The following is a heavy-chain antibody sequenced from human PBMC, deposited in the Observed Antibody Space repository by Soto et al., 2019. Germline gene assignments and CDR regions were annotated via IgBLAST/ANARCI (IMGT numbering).Heavy chain of an antibody. CDR3: ARFLGPGYDYYYVDV. CDR2: ISSSGSTI. Sequence: PGGSLRLSCVASGFTFSSYSMNWVRQAPGKGLEWVSYISSSGSTIYYADSVKGRFTISRDNAKNSLYLQMKSLRAEDTSVFYCARFLGPGYDYYYVDVWGKGTTVTVSS. V-gene: IGHV3-48*04. D-gene: IGHD3-16*01. CDR1: GFTFSSYS. J-gene: IGHJ6*03.